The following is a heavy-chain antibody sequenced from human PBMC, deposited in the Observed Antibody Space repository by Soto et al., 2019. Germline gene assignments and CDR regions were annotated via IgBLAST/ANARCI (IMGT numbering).Heavy chain of an antibody. J-gene: IGHJ4*02. V-gene: IGHV1-2*04. D-gene: IGHD6-19*01. CDR1: GYSFTGYY. CDR3: ARDRVGRQWLATYYFYY. CDR2: INPNSGGT. Sequence: QVQLVQSGAEVKKPGASVKVSCKASGYSFTGYYMHWVRQAPGQGLEWMGWINPNSGGTNYAQKFQGWVTMTRETYISTAYMELSRLRSDDTAVYYCARDRVGRQWLATYYFYYLGQGTLVTVSS.